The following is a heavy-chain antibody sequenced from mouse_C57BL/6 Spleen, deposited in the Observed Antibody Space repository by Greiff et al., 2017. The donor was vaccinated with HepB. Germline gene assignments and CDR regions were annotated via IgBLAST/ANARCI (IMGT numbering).Heavy chain of an antibody. CDR3: ARSHYGSTWFAY. V-gene: IGHV1-81*01. D-gene: IGHD1-1*01. CDR1: GYTFTSYG. Sequence: VQLQQSGAELARPGASVKLSCKASGYTFTSYGISWVKQRTGQGLEWIGEIYPRSGNTYYNEKFKGKATLTADKSSSTAYMQLSSLTSEDSAVYFCARSHYGSTWFAYWGQGTLVTVSA. CDR2: IYPRSGNT. J-gene: IGHJ3*01.